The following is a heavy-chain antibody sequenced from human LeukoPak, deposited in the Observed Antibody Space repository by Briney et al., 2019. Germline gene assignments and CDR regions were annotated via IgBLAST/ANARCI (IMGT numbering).Heavy chain of an antibody. CDR2: IYPGDSDT. J-gene: IGHJ4*02. CDR3: ARHVPGTSDDSRAPDY. Sequence: GESLKISCKGSGYSFTSHWIGWVRQMPGKGLEWMGIIYPGDSDTRYSPSLQGQVTISADKSISTAYLQWSSLKASDTAMYYCARHVPGTSDDSRAPDYWGQGTLVTVSS. CDR1: GYSFTSHW. V-gene: IGHV5-51*01. D-gene: IGHD3-22*01.